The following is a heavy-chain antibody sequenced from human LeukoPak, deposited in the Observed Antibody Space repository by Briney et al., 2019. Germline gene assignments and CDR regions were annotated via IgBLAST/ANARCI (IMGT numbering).Heavy chain of an antibody. CDR1: GFTFSSYS. V-gene: IGHV3-48*01. Sequence: GGSLRLSCAASGFTFSSYSMNWVRHAPGKGLEWVSYISSSSTIYYADSVKGRFTISRDNSKSTLYLQMSSLRAVDTAIYYCAKDPSTFLTTGWYFDLWGRGTLVTVSS. D-gene: IGHD4-17*01. CDR3: AKDPSTFLTTGWYFDL. J-gene: IGHJ2*01. CDR2: ISSSSTI.